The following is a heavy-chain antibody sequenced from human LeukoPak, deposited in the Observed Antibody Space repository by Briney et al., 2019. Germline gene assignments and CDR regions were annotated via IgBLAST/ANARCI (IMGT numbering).Heavy chain of an antibody. D-gene: IGHD4-17*01. CDR1: GFTFDDYA. V-gene: IGHV3-9*01. Sequence: TGGSLRLSCAASGFTFDDYAMHWVRQAPGKGLEWVSGISWNSGSIGYADSVKGRFTISRDNAKNSLYLQMNSLRAEDTALYYCAKGRGGVTTFYFQHWGQGTLVTVSS. CDR3: AKGRGGVTTFYFQH. J-gene: IGHJ1*01. CDR2: ISWNSGSI.